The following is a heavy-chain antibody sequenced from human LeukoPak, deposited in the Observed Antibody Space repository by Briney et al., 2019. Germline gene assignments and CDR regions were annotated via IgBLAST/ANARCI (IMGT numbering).Heavy chain of an antibody. D-gene: IGHD1-1*01. CDR2: VTGSGGST. V-gene: IGHV3-23*01. CDR3: ATYPSEVTTGWGRWFDH. J-gene: IGHJ5*02. CDR1: GFTFSSHA. Sequence: PGGSLRLSCAASGFTFSSHAMSWVRQAPGKGLEWVSTVTGSGGSTYYADSVKGRFTISRDNAKNSLYLQMNSLRDEDTAVYYCATYPSEVTTGWGRWFDHWGQGTLVTVSS.